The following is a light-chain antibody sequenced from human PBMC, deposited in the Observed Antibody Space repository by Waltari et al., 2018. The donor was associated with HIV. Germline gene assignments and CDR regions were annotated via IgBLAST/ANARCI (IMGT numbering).Light chain of an antibody. CDR1: SSDIGTYTY. J-gene: IGLJ2*01. V-gene: IGLV2-14*01. CDR2: DVS. CDR3: SSYTSSSTPVV. Sequence: QSALTQPASVSGSPGPSLTISCPGTSSDIGTYTYVSWYQQHPGKAPKLMIYDVSNRPSGVSNRFSGSKSGNTASLTISGLQAEDEADYYCSSYTSSSTPVVFGGGTKLTVL.